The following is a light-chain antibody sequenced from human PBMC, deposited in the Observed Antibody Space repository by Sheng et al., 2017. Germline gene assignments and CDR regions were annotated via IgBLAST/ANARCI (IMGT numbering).Light chain of an antibody. Sequence: DIQMTQSPSTLSAFVGDRVTITCRASLGISNSLAWYQQKPGKAPKLLVYAASILESGVPSRFRGSVSGTEYTLTISSLQPEDFTTYYCLQYYTSPRSFGPGTKVEIK. CDR2: AAS. CDR3: LQYYTSPRS. J-gene: IGKJ1*01. CDR1: LGISNS. V-gene: IGKV1-NL1*01.